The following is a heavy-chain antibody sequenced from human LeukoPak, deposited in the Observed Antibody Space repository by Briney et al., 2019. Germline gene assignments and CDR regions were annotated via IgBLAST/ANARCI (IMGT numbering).Heavy chain of an antibody. CDR3: ARDYYGSGSYYFPLGY. CDR1: GGSFSGYY. V-gene: IGHV4-34*01. Sequence: SETLSLTCAVYGGSFSGYYWSWIRQPPGKGLEWIGEINHSGSTNYNPSLKSRVTISVDTSKNQFSLKLSSVTAAGTAVYYCARDYYGSGSYYFPLGYWGQGTLVTVSS. J-gene: IGHJ4*02. D-gene: IGHD3-10*01. CDR2: INHSGST.